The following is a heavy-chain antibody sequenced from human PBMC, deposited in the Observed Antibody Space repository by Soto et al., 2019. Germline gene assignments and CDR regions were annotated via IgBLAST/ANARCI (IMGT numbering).Heavy chain of an antibody. CDR1: GGSISSSNW. V-gene: IGHV4-4*02. Sequence: PSETLSLTCAVSGGSISSSNWWSWVRQPPGKGLEWIGEIYHSGSTNYNPSLKSRVTISVDKSKNQFSLKLSSVTAADTAVYYCASAGYDSSGYSSPIFDYWGQGTLVTVSS. CDR3: ASAGYDSSGYSSPIFDY. J-gene: IGHJ4*02. D-gene: IGHD3-22*01. CDR2: IYHSGST.